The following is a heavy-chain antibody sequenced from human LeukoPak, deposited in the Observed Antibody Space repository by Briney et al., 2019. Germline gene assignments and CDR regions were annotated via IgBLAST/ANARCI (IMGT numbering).Heavy chain of an antibody. V-gene: IGHV3-30-3*01. CDR1: GFTFSSYA. J-gene: IGHJ4*02. Sequence: GRSLRLSCAASGFTFSSYAMPWVRQAPGKGLEWVAVISYDGSNKYYADSVKGRFTISRDNSKNTLYLQMNSLRAEDTAVYYCARSYCSGGSCYVRGFFDYWGQGTLVTVSS. D-gene: IGHD2-15*01. CDR3: ARSYCSGGSCYVRGFFDY. CDR2: ISYDGSNK.